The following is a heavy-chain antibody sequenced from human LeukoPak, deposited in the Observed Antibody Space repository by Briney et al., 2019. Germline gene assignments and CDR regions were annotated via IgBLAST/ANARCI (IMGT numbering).Heavy chain of an antibody. Sequence: SETLSLTCTVSGGSISSNYWTWIRQAPGKGLEWIGYIYYSGSTNYNASLRSRVTISVDTSKNQFSLKLSSVTAADTATYYCTRESGAFSPFGFWGQGTLVTVSS. CDR1: GGSISSNY. J-gene: IGHJ4*02. CDR3: TRESGAFSPFGF. D-gene: IGHD1-26*01. CDR2: IYYSGST. V-gene: IGHV4-59*12.